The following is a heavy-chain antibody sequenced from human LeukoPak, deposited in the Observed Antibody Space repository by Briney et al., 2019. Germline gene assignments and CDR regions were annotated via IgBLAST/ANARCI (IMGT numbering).Heavy chain of an antibody. V-gene: IGHV4-59*01. Sequence: PSETLSLTCTVSGGSISSYYWSWLRQPPGKGLEWLGYIYYSGSTNYNPSLKSRVTISVDTSKNQFSLKLSSVTAADTAVYYCARDVSSSWYHNWFDPWGQGTLVTVSS. J-gene: IGHJ5*02. CDR3: ARDVSSSWYHNWFDP. D-gene: IGHD6-13*01. CDR1: GGSISSYY. CDR2: IYYSGST.